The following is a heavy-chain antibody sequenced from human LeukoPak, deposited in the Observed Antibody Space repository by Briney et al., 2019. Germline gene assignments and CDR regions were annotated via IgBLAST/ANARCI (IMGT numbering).Heavy chain of an antibody. Sequence: GGSLRLSCTASGFTFGDYATSWFRQATGKGLEWVGFIRSKAYGGTTEYPASVKGRFTISRDDSKSIAYLQMNSLKTEDTAVYYCTRSLKVPGRYCSGGSCYSGRDYWGQGTLVTVSS. CDR3: TRSLKVPGRYCSGGSCYSGRDY. J-gene: IGHJ4*02. CDR1: GFTFGDYA. D-gene: IGHD2-15*01. V-gene: IGHV3-49*03. CDR2: IRSKAYGGTT.